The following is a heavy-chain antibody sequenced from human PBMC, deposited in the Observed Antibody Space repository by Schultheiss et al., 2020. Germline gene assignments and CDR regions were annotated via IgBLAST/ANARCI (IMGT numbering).Heavy chain of an antibody. Sequence: SETLSLTCTVSGGSISSYYWSWIRQPAGKGLEWIGRIYASGSTNYNPSLKSRVTISVDTSKNQFSLKLSSVTAADTAVYYCARLVLDGDSSGSGYWGQGTLVTVSS. J-gene: IGHJ4*02. CDR1: GGSISSYY. D-gene: IGHD3-22*01. CDR3: ARLVLDGDSSGSGY. CDR2: IYASGST. V-gene: IGHV4-4*07.